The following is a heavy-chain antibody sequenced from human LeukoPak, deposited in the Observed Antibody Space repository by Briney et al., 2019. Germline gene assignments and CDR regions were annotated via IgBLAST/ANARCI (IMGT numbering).Heavy chain of an antibody. V-gene: IGHV1-2*02. CDR1: GYTFTGYY. J-gene: IGHJ4*02. Sequence: ASVKVSCKASGYTFTGYYMHWVRQAPGQGLEWMGWINPNSGGTNYAQKFQGRVTMTRDTSISTDYMELSRLRSEDTAVYYCARDTYYYDSSGFGIGYWGQGTLVTVSS. D-gene: IGHD3-22*01. CDR2: INPNSGGT. CDR3: ARDTYYYDSSGFGIGY.